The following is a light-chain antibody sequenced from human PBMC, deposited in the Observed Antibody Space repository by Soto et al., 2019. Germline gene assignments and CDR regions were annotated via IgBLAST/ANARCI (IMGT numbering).Light chain of an antibody. V-gene: IGKV3-11*01. CDR2: DAS. Sequence: IALTESPAALSLSPGERATLSCGASQSVSRYLAWYQQKPGQAPRLLIYDASNRATGIPARFSGSGSGTDFTLTISSLEPEDFAVYYCQQRSNWPTITFGQGTRLEIK. J-gene: IGKJ5*01. CDR1: QSVSRY. CDR3: QQRSNWPTIT.